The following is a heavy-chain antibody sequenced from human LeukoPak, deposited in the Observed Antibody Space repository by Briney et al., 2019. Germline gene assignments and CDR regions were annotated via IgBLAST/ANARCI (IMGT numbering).Heavy chain of an antibody. CDR1: GGSISSYY. CDR2: IYYSGST. D-gene: IGHD3-10*01. Sequence: SETLSLTCTVSGGSISSYYWSWIRQPPGKGLEWIGYIYYSGSTNYNPSLKSRVTISVDTSKNQFSLKLNSVTAADTAVYYCARSAMVRGVIDYWGQGTLVTVSS. J-gene: IGHJ4*02. CDR3: ARSAMVRGVIDY. V-gene: IGHV4-59*01.